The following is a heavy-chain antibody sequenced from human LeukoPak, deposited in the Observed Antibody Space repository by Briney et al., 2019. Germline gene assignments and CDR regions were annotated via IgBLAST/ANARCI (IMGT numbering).Heavy chain of an antibody. CDR2: ISAYNGNT. D-gene: IGHD2-2*01. Sequence: ASVKVSCKASGYTFTSYGISWVRQAPGQGLEWMGWISAYNGNTNYARKLQGRVTMTTDTSTSTAYMELRSLRSDDTAVYYCARSCSDTSCYDDYYFDYWGQGTLVTVSS. J-gene: IGHJ4*02. CDR3: ARSCSDTSCYDDYYFDY. V-gene: IGHV1-18*01. CDR1: GYTFTSYG.